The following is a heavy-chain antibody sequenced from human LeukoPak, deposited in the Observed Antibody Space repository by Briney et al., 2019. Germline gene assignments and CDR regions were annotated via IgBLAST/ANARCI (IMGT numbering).Heavy chain of an antibody. J-gene: IGHJ5*02. CDR3: VRVLSGSWDWFDP. Sequence: GGSLRLSCAASGFTFKSYAMNWVRQAPGKGLEWVSTVTGAGGDTYYADSVKGRFTISRDNAKSTVYLQMNSLRAEDTALYHCVRVLSGSWDWFDPWGQGTLVTVSS. D-gene: IGHD3-22*01. CDR2: VTGAGGDT. CDR1: GFTFKSYA. V-gene: IGHV3-23*01.